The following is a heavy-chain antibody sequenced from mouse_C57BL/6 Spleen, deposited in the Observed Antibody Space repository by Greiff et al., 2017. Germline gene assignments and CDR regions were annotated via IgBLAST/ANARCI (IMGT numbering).Heavy chain of an antibody. J-gene: IGHJ4*01. CDR3: ARMGNYDSNFYAMDY. CDR1: GYTFTSYW. V-gene: IGHV1-59*01. Sequence: QVQLQQPGAELVSPGTSVTLSCKASGYTFTSYWMHWVKQRPGQGLEWIGVIDPSDSYTNYNQKFKGKATLTVDTSSSTAYMQLSSLTSEDSAVYYCARMGNYDSNFYAMDYWGQGTSVTVSS. D-gene: IGHD2-5*01. CDR2: IDPSDSYT.